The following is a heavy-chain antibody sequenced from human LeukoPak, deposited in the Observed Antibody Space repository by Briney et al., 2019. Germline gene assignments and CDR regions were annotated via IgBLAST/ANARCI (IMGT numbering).Heavy chain of an antibody. D-gene: IGHD5-18*01. J-gene: IGHJ5*02. V-gene: IGHV4-31*03. CDR1: GGSISSGAYY. CDR2: IHDSGST. Sequence: PSQTLSLTCTVSGGSISSGAYYWSWIRQHPEKGLEWIGYIHDSGSTYYNPSLKSRITISVDTSKNQFSLKLSSVTAADTAVYYCASSPRGYDYGYKWFDPWGPGTLVTVSS. CDR3: ASSPRGYDYGYKWFDP.